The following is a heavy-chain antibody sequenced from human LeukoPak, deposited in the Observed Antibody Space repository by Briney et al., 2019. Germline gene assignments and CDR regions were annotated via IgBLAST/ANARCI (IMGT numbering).Heavy chain of an antibody. V-gene: IGHV3-74*01. J-gene: IGHJ4*02. CDR2: INSDGSST. CDR1: GFAFSSYW. Sequence: GSLRLSRAASGFAFSSYWMHWVRQAPGKGLVWVSRINSDGSSTRYADSVKGRFTMSRDNAKNTLYLQMNSLRAEDTAVYYCAIIRGVITDLDYWGQGTLVTVSS. CDR3: AIIRGVITDLDY. D-gene: IGHD3-10*01.